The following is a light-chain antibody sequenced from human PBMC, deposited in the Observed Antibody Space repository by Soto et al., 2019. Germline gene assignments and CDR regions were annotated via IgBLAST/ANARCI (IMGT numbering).Light chain of an antibody. CDR2: EVN. CDR1: SSDVGSYYP. V-gene: IGLV2-23*02. CDR3: CSYAGDTTFFV. Sequence: QSVLTQPASMSGSPGQSITISCTGTSSDVGSYYPVSWFQQHPGKAPKLIIYEVNKRPSGVSDRFSGSKSGNTASLTISGLQAADEAEYYCCSYAGDTTFFVFGTGTKVTDL. J-gene: IGLJ1*01.